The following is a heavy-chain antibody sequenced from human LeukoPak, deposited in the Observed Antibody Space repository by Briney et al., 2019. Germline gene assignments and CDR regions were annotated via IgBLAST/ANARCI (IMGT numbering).Heavy chain of an antibody. CDR1: GGSISSYY. D-gene: IGHD2-2*01. Sequence: SETLSLTCTVSGGSISSYYWSWIRQPPGKGLEWIGYIYYSGSTNYNPSLKSRVTISVDTSKNQFSLKLSSVTAADTAVYYCARAFSSWPWYSDLWGRGTLVTVSS. CDR3: ARAFSSWPWYSDL. J-gene: IGHJ2*01. V-gene: IGHV4-59*01. CDR2: IYYSGST.